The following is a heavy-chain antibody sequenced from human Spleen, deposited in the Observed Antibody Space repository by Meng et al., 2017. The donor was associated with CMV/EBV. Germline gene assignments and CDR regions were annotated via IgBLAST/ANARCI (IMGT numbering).Heavy chain of an antibody. D-gene: IGHD1-1*01. J-gene: IGHJ3*02. V-gene: IGHV4-61*01. CDR3: ARDILERNAFDM. Sequence: TVSGGSGSSGSYYWSWLRQPPGKGLEWIGYISYIGSTNYNPSLKSRVTISVDTSKNQFSLKLSSVTAADTAIFYCARDILERNAFDMWGQGTMVTVSS. CDR2: ISYIGST. CDR1: GGSGSSGSYY.